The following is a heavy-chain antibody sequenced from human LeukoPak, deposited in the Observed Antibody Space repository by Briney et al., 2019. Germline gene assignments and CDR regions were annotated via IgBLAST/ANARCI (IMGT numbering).Heavy chain of an antibody. CDR1: GYTFTGYY. Sequence: GASVKVSCKASGYTFTGYYIHWVRQAPGQGLEWMGWINPNSGGTHYAHKFQGRVTMTRDTSISTAYMELSRLRPDDTAVYYCARGSSSWYDVSASYFDYWGRGTLVTVSS. CDR2: INPNSGGT. V-gene: IGHV1-2*02. D-gene: IGHD6-13*01. CDR3: ARGSSSWYDVSASYFDY. J-gene: IGHJ4*02.